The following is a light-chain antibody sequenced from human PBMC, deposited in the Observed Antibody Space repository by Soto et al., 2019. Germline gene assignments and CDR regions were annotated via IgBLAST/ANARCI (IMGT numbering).Light chain of an antibody. V-gene: IGLV2-8*01. Sequence: QSALTQPPSASGSPGQSVTISCTGTSSDVGSYNYVSWYQQHPGKAPKLMIYAVSKRPSGVPDRFSGSKSGNTVSLTVSGLQAEDEADYYCSSYAGSNNWVFGGGTKLTVL. CDR1: SSDVGSYNY. J-gene: IGLJ3*02. CDR3: SSYAGSNNWV. CDR2: AVS.